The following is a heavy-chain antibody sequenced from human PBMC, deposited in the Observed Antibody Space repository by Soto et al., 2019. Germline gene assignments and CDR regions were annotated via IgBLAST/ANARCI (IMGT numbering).Heavy chain of an antibody. D-gene: IGHD6-13*01. J-gene: IGHJ5*02. CDR3: ARDRGIGAAGS. CDR2: IDHSGST. V-gene: IGHV4-4*02. CDR1: IDSNSSTNW. Sequence: QVQLQESGPGVVKPSGTLSLTCTISIDSNSSTNWWSWVSKPPAKGLEWIGEIDHSGSTNYNPSHKSRVTISVDKSKNQFSLKLTSVTAAVTAVYYCARDRGIGAAGSWGQGTLVTVSS.